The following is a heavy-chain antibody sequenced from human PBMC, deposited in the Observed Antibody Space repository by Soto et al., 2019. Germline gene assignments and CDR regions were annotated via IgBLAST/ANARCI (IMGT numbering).Heavy chain of an antibody. Sequence: PGGSLRLSCAASGFTFSNYAMSWVRQAPGKGLEWVSAISGSGGSTYYADSVRGRFTISRDNSKNTLYLQMNSLRVEDTAVYYCAKDGGDILTGYYCYFDYWGQGTLVTVSS. D-gene: IGHD3-9*01. V-gene: IGHV3-23*01. CDR2: ISGSGGST. CDR1: GFTFSNYA. J-gene: IGHJ4*02. CDR3: AKDGGDILTGYYCYFDY.